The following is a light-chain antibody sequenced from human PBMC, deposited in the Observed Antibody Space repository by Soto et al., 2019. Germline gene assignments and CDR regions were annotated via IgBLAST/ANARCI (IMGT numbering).Light chain of an antibody. CDR3: CSYAGSFRV. CDR1: SSDVGGYNF. J-gene: IGLJ3*02. Sequence: QSALTQTASVSGSPGQSITMSCTGTSSDVGGYNFVSWYQQHPGKAPKLIVHEVANRLSGVSGRFSGSKSGNTAFLTISGLQAEDEADYYCCSYAGSFRVFGGGTKVTVL. V-gene: IGLV2-14*03. CDR2: EVA.